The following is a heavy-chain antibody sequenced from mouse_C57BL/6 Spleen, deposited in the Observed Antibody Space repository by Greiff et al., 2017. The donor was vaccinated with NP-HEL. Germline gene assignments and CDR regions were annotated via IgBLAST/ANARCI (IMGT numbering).Heavy chain of an antibody. J-gene: IGHJ4*01. V-gene: IGHV1-59*01. Sequence: QVQLKQPGAELVRPGTSVKLSCKASGYTFTSYWMHWVKQRPGQGLEWIGVIDPSDSYTNYNQKFKGKATLTVDTSSSTAYMQLSSLTSEDSAVYYCARGGYRDYYYAMDYWGQGTSVTVSS. D-gene: IGHD2-14*01. CDR3: ARGGYRDYYYAMDY. CDR1: GYTFTSYW. CDR2: IDPSDSYT.